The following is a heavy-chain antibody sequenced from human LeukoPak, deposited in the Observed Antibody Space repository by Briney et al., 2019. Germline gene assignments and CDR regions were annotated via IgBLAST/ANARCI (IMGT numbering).Heavy chain of an antibody. CDR2: ISSSSSTI. D-gene: IGHD3-10*01. CDR1: GFTFSSYS. V-gene: IGHV3-48*01. J-gene: IGHJ6*03. Sequence: GGSLRLSCAASGFTFSSYSMNWVRQAPGKGLEWVSYISSSSSTIYYADSVKGRFTISRDNAKNSLYLQMNSLRAEDTAVYYCARGDYYGSGNYMDVWGKGTTVTISS. CDR3: ARGDYYGSGNYMDV.